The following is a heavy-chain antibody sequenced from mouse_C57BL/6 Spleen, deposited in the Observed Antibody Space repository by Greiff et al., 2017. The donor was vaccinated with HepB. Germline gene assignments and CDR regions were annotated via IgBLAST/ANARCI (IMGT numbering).Heavy chain of an antibody. V-gene: IGHV1-72*01. D-gene: IGHD1-1*01. Sequence: QVHVKQSGAELVKPGASVKLSCKASGYTFTSYWMHWVKQRPGRGLEWIGRIDPNSGGTKYNEKFKSKATLTVDKPSSTAYMQLSSLTSEDSAVYYCARSITTVVAPFDYWGQGTTLTVSS. J-gene: IGHJ2*01. CDR1: GYTFTSYW. CDR3: ARSITTVVAPFDY. CDR2: IDPNSGGT.